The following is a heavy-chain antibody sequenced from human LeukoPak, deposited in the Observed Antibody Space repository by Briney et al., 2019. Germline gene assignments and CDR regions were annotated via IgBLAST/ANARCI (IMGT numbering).Heavy chain of an antibody. CDR1: GLTLSTYA. Sequence: PGGSLRLSCAASGLTLSTYAMHWVRQAPGKGLEWVAVIWHDGRNKVYADSVEGRFTISRDNPNNTLFLQMNSLRAEDTAVYFCAKEWTRGGLDYWGLGTLVTVSS. CDR3: AKEWTRGGLDY. J-gene: IGHJ4*02. CDR2: IWHDGRNK. D-gene: IGHD3-16*01. V-gene: IGHV3-33*06.